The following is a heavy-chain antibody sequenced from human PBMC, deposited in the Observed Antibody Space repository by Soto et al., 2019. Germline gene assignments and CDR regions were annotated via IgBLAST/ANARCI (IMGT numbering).Heavy chain of an antibody. CDR1: GASISSSY. D-gene: IGHD6-19*01. V-gene: IGHV4-59*12. CDR2: VYYTGNT. CDR3: ARDLGIAVTY. J-gene: IGHJ4*02. Sequence: SETLSLTCTVFGASISSSYWSWIRQSPGKGLEWIGYVYYTGNTNYNPPLKSRVTISVDKSKNQFSLKLSSVTAADTAVYYCARDLGIAVTYWGQGTLVTVSS.